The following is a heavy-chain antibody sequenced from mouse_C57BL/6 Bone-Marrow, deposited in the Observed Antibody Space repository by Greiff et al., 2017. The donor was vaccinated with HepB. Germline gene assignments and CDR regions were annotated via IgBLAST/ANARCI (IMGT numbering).Heavy chain of an antibody. CDR2: INPYNGGT. Sequence: VQLQQSGPVLVKPGASVKMSCKASGYTFTDYYLNWVKQSHGKSLEWIGVINPYNGGTSYNQKFKGKATLTVDKSSSTAYMELNSLTSEDSAVYYCARSGDYDYWGQGTTLTVSS. V-gene: IGHV1-19*01. CDR1: GYTFTDYY. J-gene: IGHJ2*01. CDR3: ARSGDYDY.